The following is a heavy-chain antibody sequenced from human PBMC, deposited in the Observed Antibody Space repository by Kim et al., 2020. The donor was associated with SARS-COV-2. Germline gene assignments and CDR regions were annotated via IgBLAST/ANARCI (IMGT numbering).Heavy chain of an antibody. CDR3: GKCSGGRCLDSYFDY. V-gene: IGHV3-23*01. Sequence: GGSLRLSCAASGFTFSNHSMSWVRRAPGKGLEWVSVISDNSGSIYYADSVKGRFTISRDNPKNTVHLQMNSLRVEDTAVYYCGKCSGGRCLDSYFDYWGPGTLVTISS. D-gene: IGHD2-15*01. J-gene: IGHJ4*02. CDR1: GFTFSNHS. CDR2: ISDNSGSI.